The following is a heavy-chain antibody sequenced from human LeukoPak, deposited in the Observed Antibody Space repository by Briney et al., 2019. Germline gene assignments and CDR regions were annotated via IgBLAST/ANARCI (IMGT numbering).Heavy chain of an antibody. Sequence: ASVKVSCKASGYTFTSYDVNWVRQATGQGLEWMGWMNPNSGNTGYAQKLQGRVTMTTDTSTSTAYMELRSLRSDDTAVYYCARGYPLGYSSGWYSPGRFDPWGQGTLVTVSS. CDR2: MNPNSGNT. D-gene: IGHD6-19*01. V-gene: IGHV1-8*02. J-gene: IGHJ5*02. CDR1: GYTFTSYD. CDR3: ARGYPLGYSSGWYSPGRFDP.